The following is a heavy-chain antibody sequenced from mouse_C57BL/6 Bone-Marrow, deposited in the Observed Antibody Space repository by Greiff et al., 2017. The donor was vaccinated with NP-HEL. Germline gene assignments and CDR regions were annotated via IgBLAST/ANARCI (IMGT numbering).Heavy chain of an antibody. J-gene: IGHJ2*01. V-gene: IGHV1-64*01. CDR3: ALTTVVTRFDY. CDR1: GYTFTSYW. CDR2: IHPNSGST. D-gene: IGHD1-1*01. Sequence: QVQLKQPGAELVKPGASVKLSCKASGYTFTSYWMHWVKQRPGQGLEWIGMIHPNSGSTNYNEKFKSKATLTVDKSSSTAYMQLSSLTSEDSAVYYCALTTVVTRFDYWGQGTTLTVSS.